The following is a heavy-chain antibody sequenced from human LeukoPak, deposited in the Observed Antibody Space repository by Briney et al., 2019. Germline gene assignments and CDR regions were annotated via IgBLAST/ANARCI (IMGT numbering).Heavy chain of an antibody. CDR2: IHPSGGST. J-gene: IGHJ6*03. D-gene: IGHD3-16*01. CDR1: GYTFTGYY. CDR3: ARVYTNVWYSGYLHMDV. Sequence: ASVKVSCKASGYTFTGYYMHWVRQAPGQGLEWMGIIHPSGGSTSYAQKFQGRVTMTRDTSTSTVYMELSSLRSEDTAVYYCARVYTNVWYSGYLHMDVWGKGTTVTVSS. V-gene: IGHV1-46*01.